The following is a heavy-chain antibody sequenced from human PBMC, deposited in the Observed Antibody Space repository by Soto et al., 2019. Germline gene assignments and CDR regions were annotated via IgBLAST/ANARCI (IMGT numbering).Heavy chain of an antibody. Sequence: SETLSLTCTVSGGSISSGDYYWSWIRQPPVKGLEWIGYIYYSGSTYYNPSLKSRVTISVDTSKNQFSLKLSSVTAADTAVYYRAGERWLQDYNWFDPWGQGTLVTVSS. V-gene: IGHV4-30-4*01. J-gene: IGHJ5*02. CDR2: IYYSGST. CDR3: AGERWLQDYNWFDP. D-gene: IGHD5-12*01. CDR1: GGSISSGDYY.